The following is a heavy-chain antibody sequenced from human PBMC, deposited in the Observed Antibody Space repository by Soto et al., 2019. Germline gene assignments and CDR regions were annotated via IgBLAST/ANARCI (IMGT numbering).Heavy chain of an antibody. J-gene: IGHJ3*02. V-gene: IGHV3-23*01. CDR3: AKDGAVRYFDWLTPQAGGDAFDI. Sequence: EVQLLESGGGLVQPGGSLRLSCAASGFTFSSYAMSWVRQAPGKGLEWVSAISGSGGSTYYADSVKGRFTISRDNSKNTLYLQMNSLRAEDTAVYYCAKDGAVRYFDWLTPQAGGDAFDIWGQGTMVTVSS. CDR1: GFTFSSYA. CDR2: ISGSGGST. D-gene: IGHD3-9*01.